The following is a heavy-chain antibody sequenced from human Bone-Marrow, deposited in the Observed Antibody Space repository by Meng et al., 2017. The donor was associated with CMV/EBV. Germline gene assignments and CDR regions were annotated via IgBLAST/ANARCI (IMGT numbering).Heavy chain of an antibody. D-gene: IGHD6-6*01. J-gene: IGHJ6*02. CDR2: IYYSGST. CDR3: ARESSSSAYYYYYGMDV. Sequence: LRLSCTVSGGSISSYYWSWIRQPPGKGLEWIGYIYYSGSTNYNPSLKSRVTISVDTSKNQFSLKLSSVTAADTAVYYCARESSSSAYYYYYGMDVWGQGTTVTVSS. CDR1: GGSISSYY. V-gene: IGHV4-59*01.